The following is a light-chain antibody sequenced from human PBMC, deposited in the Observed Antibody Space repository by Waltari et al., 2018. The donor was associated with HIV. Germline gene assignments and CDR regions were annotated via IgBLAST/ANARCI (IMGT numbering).Light chain of an antibody. CDR2: WAS. Sequence: DIILTQSPDFLVVSLGDRATINSKSSHDVFSWTQNKNFLAWYQQKPGQPPKLLIYWASTREAGVPARFSGSGSGTDFSLTISSLQAEDVALYYCQQYHSIPWTFGQGTKVEIK. CDR3: QQYHSIPWT. V-gene: IGKV4-1*01. J-gene: IGKJ1*01. CDR1: HDVFSWTQNKNF.